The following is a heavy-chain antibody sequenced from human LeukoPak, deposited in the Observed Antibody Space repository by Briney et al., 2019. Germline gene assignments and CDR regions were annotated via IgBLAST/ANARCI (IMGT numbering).Heavy chain of an antibody. D-gene: IGHD2-21*02. CDR1: GYIFTSYY. CDR2: INPTGGST. Sequence: ASVKVSCKASGYIFTSYYMHWVRQAPGEGLEWMGIINPTGGSTSYAQKFQGRVTMTRDTSTSTVYMELSSLRSEDTAVYYCARDHYHKIHSVMVTAPDYWGQGTQVIVSS. J-gene: IGHJ4*02. V-gene: IGHV1-46*01. CDR3: ARDHYHKIHSVMVTAPDY.